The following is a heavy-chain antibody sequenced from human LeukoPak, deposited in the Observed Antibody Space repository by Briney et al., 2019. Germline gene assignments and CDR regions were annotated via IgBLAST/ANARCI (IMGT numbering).Heavy chain of an antibody. CDR1: GFTFSSYG. V-gene: IGHV3-33*01. D-gene: IGHD6-13*01. Sequence: TGGSLRLSCAASGFTFSSYGMHWVRQAPGKGLEWVAVIWYDGSNKYYADSVKGRFTISRDNSKNTLYLQMNSLRAEDTAVYYCARDIEQLATTFDYWGQGTLVTVSS. CDR3: ARDIEQLATTFDY. J-gene: IGHJ4*02. CDR2: IWYDGSNK.